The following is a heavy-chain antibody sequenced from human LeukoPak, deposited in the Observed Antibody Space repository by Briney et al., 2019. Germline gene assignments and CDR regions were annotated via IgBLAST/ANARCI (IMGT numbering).Heavy chain of an antibody. CDR2: LSGSGATT. V-gene: IGHV3-23*01. D-gene: IGHD3-3*01. CDR3: AKGNYDFWSGYYIHYFDY. Sequence: GGSLRLSCAASGFTVSSNYMSWVRQAPGKGLEWVSALSGSGATTYYADSVKGRFTISRDNSKNTLYLQMNSLRADDTAVYYCAKGNYDFWSGYYIHYFDYWGQGTLVTVSS. CDR1: GFTVSSNY. J-gene: IGHJ4*02.